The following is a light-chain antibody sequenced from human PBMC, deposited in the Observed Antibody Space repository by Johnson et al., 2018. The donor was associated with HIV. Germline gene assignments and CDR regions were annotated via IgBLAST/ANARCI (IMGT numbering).Light chain of an antibody. CDR1: SSNIGNNY. CDR3: GTWDSSLWGV. J-gene: IGLJ1*01. Sequence: LTQPPSVSAAPGQKVTISCSGSSSNIGNNYVSWYQQLPGTAPKLLIYDNNKRPSGIPDRFSGSKSGTSATLGITGLQTGDEADYYCGTWDSSLWGVFGTGTKVTVL. V-gene: IGLV1-51*01. CDR2: DNN.